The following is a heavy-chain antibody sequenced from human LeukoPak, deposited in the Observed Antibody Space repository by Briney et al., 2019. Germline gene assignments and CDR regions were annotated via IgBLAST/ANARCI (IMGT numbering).Heavy chain of an antibody. Sequence: SETLSLTCSVSAGSISSSSWWSWVRQSPVKGLEWIGEIYLYGTTNYNPSVNGRVTISVDASKKQFSLKLDSVTAADTAVYYCARTKGANPLDYWGQGTLVTVSS. D-gene: IGHD2-8*01. CDR1: AGSISSSSW. CDR3: ARTKGANPLDY. J-gene: IGHJ4*02. CDR2: IYLYGTT. V-gene: IGHV4-4*02.